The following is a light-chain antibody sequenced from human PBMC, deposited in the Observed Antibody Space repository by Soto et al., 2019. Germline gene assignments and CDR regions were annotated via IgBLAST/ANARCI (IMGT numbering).Light chain of an antibody. CDR3: SSYTDSSNYV. Sequence: QSVLTQPPSVSAAPGHKVTISCSGTASNIGNDYVSWYQQLPGEAPQLLIYDNNRRPSGIPDRFSGSRSGNTASLTISGLQAEDEADYYCSSYTDSSNYVFGTGTKVTVL. J-gene: IGLJ1*01. CDR1: ASNIGNDY. CDR2: DNN. V-gene: IGLV1-51*01.